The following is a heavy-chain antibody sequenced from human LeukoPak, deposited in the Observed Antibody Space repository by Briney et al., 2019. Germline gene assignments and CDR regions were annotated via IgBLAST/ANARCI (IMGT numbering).Heavy chain of an antibody. CDR1: GFTFSSYE. V-gene: IGHV3-48*03. J-gene: IGHJ4*02. CDR3: ARARTTVTTFDY. CDR2: ISSSGSTI. D-gene: IGHD4-17*01. Sequence: GSLRLSCAASGFTFSSYEMNWVRQAPGKGLEWVSYISSSGSTIYYADSVKGRFTISRDNAKNSLYLQMNSLRAEDTAVYYCARARTTVTTFDYWGQGTLVTVSS.